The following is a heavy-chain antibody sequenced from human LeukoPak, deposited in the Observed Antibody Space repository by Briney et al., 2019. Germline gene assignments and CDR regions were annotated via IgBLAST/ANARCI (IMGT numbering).Heavy chain of an antibody. J-gene: IGHJ4*02. Sequence: PGGSLRLSCAASGFTFSSYEMNWVRQAPGKGLEWVSYISSSGGTIYYADSVRGRFTISRDNAKNSLYLQMNSLRAEDTAVYYCARDMAATVTTPLDYWGQGTLFTVSS. CDR2: ISSSGGTI. D-gene: IGHD4-17*01. V-gene: IGHV3-48*03. CDR1: GFTFSSYE. CDR3: ARDMAATVTTPLDY.